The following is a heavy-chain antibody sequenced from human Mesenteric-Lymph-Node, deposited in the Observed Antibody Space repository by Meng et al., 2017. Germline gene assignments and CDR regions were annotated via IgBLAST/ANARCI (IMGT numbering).Heavy chain of an antibody. D-gene: IGHD6-19*01. Sequence: QVHLVQSGAEGKKPGALAKVACKASGYTFTTYAIHWVRQAPGQRLEWMGWINAGNGNTRYSQKFQGRVSITRDTSASTAYMELSSLRSEDTAVYYCARCIAVAGNWFDPWGQGTLVTVSS. CDR1: GYTFTTYA. V-gene: IGHV1-3*01. CDR3: ARCIAVAGNWFDP. CDR2: INAGNGNT. J-gene: IGHJ5*02.